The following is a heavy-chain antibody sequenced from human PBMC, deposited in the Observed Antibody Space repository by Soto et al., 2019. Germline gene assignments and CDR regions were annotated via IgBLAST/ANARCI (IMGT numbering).Heavy chain of an antibody. CDR2: IIPILGIA. V-gene: IGHV1-69*02. J-gene: IGHJ5*02. Sequence: QVQLVQSGAEVKKPGSSVKVSCKASGGTFSSYTISWVRQAPGQGLEWMGRIIPILGIANYAQKFQGRVTITADRSTSTSCVERSRLGFEDTVGYYWAEWFGAFFRGGDNWFAPWGQGTLVTVSS. D-gene: IGHD3-10*01. CDR3: AEWFGAFFRGGDNWFAP. CDR1: GGTFSSYT.